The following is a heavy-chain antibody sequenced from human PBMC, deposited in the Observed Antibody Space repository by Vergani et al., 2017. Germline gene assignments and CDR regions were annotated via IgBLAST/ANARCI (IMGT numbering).Heavy chain of an antibody. Sequence: EVQLVESGGGLIQPGGSLRLSCAASGFTFSSYSMNWVRQAPGKGLEWVSYISSSSSTIYYADSVKGRFTISRDNAKNSLYLQMNSLRDEDTAVYYCARETAALRHYGMDVWGQGTTVTVSS. CDR2: ISSSSSTI. J-gene: IGHJ6*02. CDR1: GFTFSSYS. D-gene: IGHD6-13*01. CDR3: ARETAALRHYGMDV. V-gene: IGHV3-48*02.